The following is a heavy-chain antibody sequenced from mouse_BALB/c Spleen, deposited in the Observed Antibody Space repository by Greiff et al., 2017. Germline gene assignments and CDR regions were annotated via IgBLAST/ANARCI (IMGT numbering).Heavy chain of an antibody. CDR2: ISYSGST. CDR1: GDSITSGY. D-gene: IGHD2-1*01. J-gene: IGHJ4*01. V-gene: IGHV3-8*02. Sequence: EVKLQESGPSLVKPSQTLSLTCSVTGDSITSGYWNWIRKFPGNKLEYMGYISYSGSTYYNPSLKSRISITRDTSKNQYYLQLNSVTTEDTATYYCARYGNYDYYAMDYWGQGTSVTVSS. CDR3: ARYGNYDYYAMDY.